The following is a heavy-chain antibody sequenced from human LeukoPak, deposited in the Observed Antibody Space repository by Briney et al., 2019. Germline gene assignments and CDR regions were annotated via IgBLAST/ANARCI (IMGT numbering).Heavy chain of an antibody. D-gene: IGHD3-9*01. J-gene: IGHJ5*02. CDR1: GYTFTSYY. CDR2: INPSGGSK. Sequence: ASVTVSCKASGYTFTSYYMHWVRQAPGQGLEWRGIINPSGGSKTYAQKYQGRVTMTRDTSTSTVYMELSSLRSEDTAVYYCARYFDILTGYSNWFDPWGQGTLVTVPS. CDR3: ARYFDILTGYSNWFDP. V-gene: IGHV1-46*01.